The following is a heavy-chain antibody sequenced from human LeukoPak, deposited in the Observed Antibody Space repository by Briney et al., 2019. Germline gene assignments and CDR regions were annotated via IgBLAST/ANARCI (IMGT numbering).Heavy chain of an antibody. D-gene: IGHD3-10*01. CDR1: GGSFSGYY. CDR3: ARVATMVRGVIIKKGSFDY. CDR2: INHSGST. V-gene: IGHV4-34*01. Sequence: NSSETQSLTCAVYGGSFSGYYWSWIRQPPGKGLEWIGEINHSGSTNYNPSLKSRVTISVDPSKNQFSLKRSSVTAADTAVYYCARVATMVRGVIIKKGSFDYWGQGTLVTVSS. J-gene: IGHJ4*02.